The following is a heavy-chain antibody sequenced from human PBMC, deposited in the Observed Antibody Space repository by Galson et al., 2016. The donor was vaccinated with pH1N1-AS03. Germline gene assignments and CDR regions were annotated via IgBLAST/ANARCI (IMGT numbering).Heavy chain of an antibody. J-gene: IGHJ4*02. Sequence: ETLSLTCSVSGGSLKNKNWSWIRQTPEKGLEWIGQIYYSGSTKFNPSLQSRVTISVDMSKKQFSLRLRSVTAADTAVYFCARQGCTGSSCYSYFDSWGQGTQVIVSS. D-gene: IGHD2-8*02. CDR2: IYYSGST. V-gene: IGHV4-59*08. CDR1: GGSLKNKN. CDR3: ARQGCTGSSCYSYFDS.